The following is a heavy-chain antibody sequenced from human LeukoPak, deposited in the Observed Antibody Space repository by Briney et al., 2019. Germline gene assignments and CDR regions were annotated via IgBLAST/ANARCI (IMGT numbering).Heavy chain of an antibody. J-gene: IGHJ4*02. D-gene: IGHD6-13*01. CDR1: GDSISSYY. V-gene: IGHV4-59*01. CDR3: ARERGYSNVPL. CDR2: IYYSGST. Sequence: SETLSLTCTVSGDSISSYYWSWIRQPPGKGLEWIGYIYYSGSTNYNPSLKSRVTISVDTSKNQFSLKLSSVTAADTAVYYCARERGYSNVPLWGQGTPVTVSS.